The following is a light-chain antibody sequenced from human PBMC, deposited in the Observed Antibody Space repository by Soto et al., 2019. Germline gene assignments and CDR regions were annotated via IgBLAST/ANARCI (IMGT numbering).Light chain of an antibody. V-gene: IGKV3-20*01. Sequence: EIVLTQSPGTLSLSPGESATLSCRASQSVGRNYLAWFQHKPDQAPRLLIYDASNRATGVPDRFSGSGSGTDFTLSVTRLEHEDFAVYYCHQYAVSPLTFGGGTTVAIK. CDR2: DAS. CDR1: QSVGRNY. CDR3: HQYAVSPLT. J-gene: IGKJ4*01.